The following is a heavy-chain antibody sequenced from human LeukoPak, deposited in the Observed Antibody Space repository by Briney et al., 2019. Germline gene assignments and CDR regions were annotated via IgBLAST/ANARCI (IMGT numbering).Heavy chain of an antibody. CDR1: GFTCSNHG. CDR3: AKDDAWLRFGE. CDR2: ISPSGDIT. Sequence: GGSLRLSCAASGFTCSNHGMNWVRQAPGKGLEWVSGISPSGDITYYADSVKGRFTISRDNSKNTLYLEVISLTAEDTAVYYCAKDDAWLRFGEWSQGTLVTVSS. D-gene: IGHD3-10*01. V-gene: IGHV3-23*01. J-gene: IGHJ4*02.